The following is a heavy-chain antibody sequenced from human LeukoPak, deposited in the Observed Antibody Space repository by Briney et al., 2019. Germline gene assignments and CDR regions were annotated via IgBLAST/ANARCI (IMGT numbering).Heavy chain of an antibody. CDR1: GGSFSGYY. CDR3: ARAAYCGGDCYSYYYYYYMDV. Sequence: SETLSLTCAVYGGSFSGYYWSWIRQPPGKGLEWIGEINHSGSTNYNPSLKSRVTISVDTSKNQSSLKLSSVTAADTAVYYCARAAYCGGDCYSYYYYYYMDVWGKGTTVTVSS. D-gene: IGHD2-21*02. V-gene: IGHV4-34*01. J-gene: IGHJ6*03. CDR2: INHSGST.